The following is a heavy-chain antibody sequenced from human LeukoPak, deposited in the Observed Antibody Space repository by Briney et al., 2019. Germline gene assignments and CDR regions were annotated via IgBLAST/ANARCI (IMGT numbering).Heavy chain of an antibody. CDR3: AKSTGNYHYYCALDV. Sequence: GGSLRLSCAASGFTFSSYAKSWVRQAPGKGLEWVSGISGAGGDTSYADSVKGRFTISRDISKNMVYLLMSSLRAEDTAVYYCAKSTGNYHYYCALDVWGQGTTVTVS. CDR1: GFTFSSYA. CDR2: ISGAGGDT. V-gene: IGHV3-23*01. J-gene: IGHJ6*02. D-gene: IGHD3-9*01.